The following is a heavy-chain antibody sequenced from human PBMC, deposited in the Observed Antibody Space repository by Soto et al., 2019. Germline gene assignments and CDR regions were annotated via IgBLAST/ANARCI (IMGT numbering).Heavy chain of an antibody. Sequence: PSETLSLTCTVSGGSISSSDYYWSWIRQPPVEGLEWIGYVSYSGSTSYTPSLKSRVTMSVDTSKNQFSLRLNSVTTADTAVYYCASVKSIAATYFDYWGQGTLVNVSS. CDR1: GGSISSSDYY. CDR3: ASVKSIAATYFDY. V-gene: IGHV4-30-4*01. J-gene: IGHJ4*02. CDR2: VSYSGST. D-gene: IGHD6-13*01.